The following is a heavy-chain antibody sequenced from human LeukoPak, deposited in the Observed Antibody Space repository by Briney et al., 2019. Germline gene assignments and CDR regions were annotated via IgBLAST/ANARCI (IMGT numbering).Heavy chain of an antibody. CDR1: GFPFSSYG. J-gene: IGHJ4*02. CDR3: ARDLSAAFDF. V-gene: IGHV3-33*01. CDR2: LVYDARS. Sequence: GTSLRLSCAASGFPFSSYGMHWVRQAPGKGLEWVARLVYDARSDYANSVKGRFSISRDDSKNTLFLDMSNPRVEDTALYYCARDLSAAFDFWGQGVLVTVSS. D-gene: IGHD6-25*01.